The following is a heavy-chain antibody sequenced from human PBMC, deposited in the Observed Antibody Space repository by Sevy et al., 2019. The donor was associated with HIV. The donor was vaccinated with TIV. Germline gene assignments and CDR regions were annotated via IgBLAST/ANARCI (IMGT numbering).Heavy chain of an antibody. CDR3: ARSGRLRWYDRGAHFDY. Sequence: SETLSLTCTVSGGSISSYYWSWIRQPPGKGLEWIGYIYYSGSTNYNPSLKSRVTISVDTSKNQFSLKLSSVTAADTAVYYCARSGRLRWYDRGAHFDYWGQGTLVTVSS. J-gene: IGHJ4*02. D-gene: IGHD4-17*01. CDR2: IYYSGST. V-gene: IGHV4-59*01. CDR1: GGSISSYY.